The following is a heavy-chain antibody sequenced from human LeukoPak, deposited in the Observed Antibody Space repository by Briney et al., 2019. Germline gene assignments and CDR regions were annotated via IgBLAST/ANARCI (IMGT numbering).Heavy chain of an antibody. D-gene: IGHD5-18*01. J-gene: IGHJ4*02. V-gene: IGHV1-46*01. Sequence: VASVKVSCKASGYTFTGYYMHWVRQAPGQGLEWMGIINPSGGSTSYAQKFQGRVTMTRDTSTSTVYMELSSLRSEDTAVYYCARDNRIQLWLVGIDYWGQGTLVTVSS. CDR2: INPSGGST. CDR3: ARDNRIQLWLVGIDY. CDR1: GYTFTGYY.